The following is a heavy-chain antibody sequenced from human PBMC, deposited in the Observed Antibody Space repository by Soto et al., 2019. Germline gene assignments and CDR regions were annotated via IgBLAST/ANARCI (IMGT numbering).Heavy chain of an antibody. CDR1: GGSISSGDYY. V-gene: IGHV4-30-4*01. Sequence: SETLSLTCTVSGGSISSGDYYWSWIRQPPGKGLEWIGYIYYSGSTYYNPSLKSRVTISVDTSKNQFSLKLSSVTAADTAVYYCARALERDILTGDTSLEVLDYWGQGTLVTVSS. J-gene: IGHJ4*02. D-gene: IGHD3-9*01. CDR2: IYYSGST. CDR3: ARALERDILTGDTSLEVLDY.